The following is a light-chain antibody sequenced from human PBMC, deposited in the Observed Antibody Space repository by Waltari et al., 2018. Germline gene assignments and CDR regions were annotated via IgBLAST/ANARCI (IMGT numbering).Light chain of an antibody. Sequence: EIVLTQSPGTLSLSPGVRATLSCRASQSVGRSLAWYQHQPGQAPRLLIYGASIRATGIPDRFSGGGSGTDFSLTISRLEPEDFAAYHCQHYVRLPVTFGQGTKVEIK. J-gene: IGKJ1*01. CDR2: GAS. CDR3: QHYVRLPVT. CDR1: QSVGRS. V-gene: IGKV3-20*01.